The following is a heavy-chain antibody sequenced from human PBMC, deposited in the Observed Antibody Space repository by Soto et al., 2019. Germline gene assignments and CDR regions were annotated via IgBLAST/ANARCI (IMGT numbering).Heavy chain of an antibody. CDR3: ARVQGLGDYYDSRYFDC. J-gene: IGHJ4*02. D-gene: IGHD3-22*01. CDR1: GGSISSGGYY. CDR2: IYYSGST. V-gene: IGHV4-31*03. Sequence: SETLSLTCTVSGGSISSGGYYWSWIRQHPGKGLEWIGYIYYSGSTYYNPSLKSRVTISVDTSKNQFSLKLSSVTAADTAVYYCARVQGLGDYYDSRYFDCWGQGTLVTVSS.